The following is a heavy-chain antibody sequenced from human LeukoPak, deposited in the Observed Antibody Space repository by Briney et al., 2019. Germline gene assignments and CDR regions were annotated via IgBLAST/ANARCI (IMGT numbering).Heavy chain of an antibody. Sequence: SGTLSLTCTVSGDSINSLDLWSWVRQPPGKGLEWIGEMYLSGTTHSNPSIKSRVTISIDKSKNQFFLNLSSVTAADTAVYYCAGLVGRYSSGLYYYYFDYWGQGTLVTVSS. D-gene: IGHD3-22*01. CDR3: AGLVGRYSSGLYYYYFDY. CDR2: MYLSGTT. J-gene: IGHJ4*02. V-gene: IGHV4-4*02. CDR1: GDSINSLDL.